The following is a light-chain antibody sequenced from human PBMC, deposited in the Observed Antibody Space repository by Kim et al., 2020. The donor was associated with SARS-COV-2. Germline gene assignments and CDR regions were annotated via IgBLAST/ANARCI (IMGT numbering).Light chain of an antibody. Sequence: PPAPHTASGNCDKVGIGGASWLQQQQGHPPNLRSYRSNNRPPGISSRFSASRSGIAASLTMTGLQTEDEADAYCSSWARSLAAWVFGGGTQLTVL. CDR1: CDKVGIGG. CDR2: RSN. CDR3: SSWARSLAAWV. J-gene: IGLJ3*02. V-gene: IGLV10-54*04.